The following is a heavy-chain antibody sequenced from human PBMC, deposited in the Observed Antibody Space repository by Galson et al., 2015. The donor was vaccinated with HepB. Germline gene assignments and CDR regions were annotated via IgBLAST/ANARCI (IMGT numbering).Heavy chain of an antibody. D-gene: IGHD4-17*01. V-gene: IGHV3-30*18. CDR2: MSYDGVDI. CDR1: GFTFSSYA. Sequence: SLRLSCAATGFTFSSYAMHWVRQAPGKGLEWVAVMSYDGVDIYYADSVKGRFTISRDNSKNTLYLQMNSLRAEDTAVYYCAKVFMTTVIHYSYFDLWGRGTLVTVSS. CDR3: AKVFMTTVIHYSYFDL. J-gene: IGHJ2*01.